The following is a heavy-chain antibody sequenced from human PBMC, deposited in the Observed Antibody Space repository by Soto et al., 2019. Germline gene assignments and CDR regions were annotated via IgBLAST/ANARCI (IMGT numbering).Heavy chain of an antibody. CDR3: ARDSPPVDY. J-gene: IGHJ4*02. Sequence: QVQLVQSGAEVKKPGASVKVSCKASGYTYSNYGISWVRHAPGQGLELMGWISAYNGNTKYAQKLQGRVTMTTDTSTSTAYMELSSLRSDDTAVYYCARDSPPVDYWGQGTLVTVSS. CDR1: GYTYSNYG. V-gene: IGHV1-18*01. CDR2: ISAYNGNT.